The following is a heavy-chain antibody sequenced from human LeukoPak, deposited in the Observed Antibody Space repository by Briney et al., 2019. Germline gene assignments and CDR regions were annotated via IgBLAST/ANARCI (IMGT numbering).Heavy chain of an antibody. CDR1: GFAVSSNY. CDR3: ARVGVVPAAIPDGFDI. J-gene: IGHJ3*02. CDR2: IYSGGST. V-gene: IGHV3-53*01. D-gene: IGHD2-2*01. Sequence: GGSLRLSCAASGFAVSSNYMSWVRQAPGKGLEWVSVIYSGGSTYYADSVKGRFTISRDNSKNTLYLQMNSLTAEDTAVYYCARVGVVPAAIPDGFDIWGQGTMVTVSS.